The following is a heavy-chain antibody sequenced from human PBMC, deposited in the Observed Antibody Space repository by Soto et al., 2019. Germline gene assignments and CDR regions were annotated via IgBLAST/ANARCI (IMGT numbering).Heavy chain of an antibody. CDR1: GGSFKSGSYS. J-gene: IGHJ4*02. D-gene: IGHD3-16*01. V-gene: IGHV4-61*01. CDR3: ARDLAYFDS. CDR2: VYHTGRT. Sequence: QVQLQESGPGLVKPSETLSLTCTVSGGSFKSGSYSWSWIRQPPGKGLEWIGYVYHTGRTSYNPSLKSRVSISMDTSKNQFSLNLDSVTAADTAVYFFARDLAYFDSWGQGTLVTVSS.